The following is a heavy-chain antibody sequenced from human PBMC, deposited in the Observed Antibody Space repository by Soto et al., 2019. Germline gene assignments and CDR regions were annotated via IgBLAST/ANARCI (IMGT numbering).Heavy chain of an antibody. CDR1: GVTLSSDS. V-gene: IGHV3-48*01. Sequence: EVQLVESGGVLVQPGGSLRLSCAASGVTLSSDSMNWVRQAPGQGLEWVSYISSSSSTIYYADSVKGRLTISRDNANNSLYRQMNSLRAEDTAVYYCARGTIVVVVADAFDIWGQGTRVTVSS. CDR3: ARGTIVVVVADAFDI. J-gene: IGHJ3*02. CDR2: ISSSSSTI. D-gene: IGHD2-15*01.